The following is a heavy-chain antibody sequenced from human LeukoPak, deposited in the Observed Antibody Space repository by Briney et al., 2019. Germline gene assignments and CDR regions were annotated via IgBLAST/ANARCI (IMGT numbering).Heavy chain of an antibody. J-gene: IGHJ4*02. V-gene: IGHV4-38-2*01. CDR1: GYSISSGYY. Sequence: SETLSLTCAVSGYSISSGYYWGWIRPPPGKGLEWVGNIYHTGSTYYNPPLKGRVTISGETSKNKFSLNLSSVTAAHTAVYYCATCQHYFDSSAYPRPYYFDYWGRGTLVTVSS. D-gene: IGHD3-22*01. CDR2: IYHTGST. CDR3: ATCQHYFDSSAYPRPYYFDY.